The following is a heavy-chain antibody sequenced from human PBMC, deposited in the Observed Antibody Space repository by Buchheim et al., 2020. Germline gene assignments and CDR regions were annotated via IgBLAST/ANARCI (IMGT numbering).Heavy chain of an antibody. J-gene: IGHJ4*02. CDR2: ISGSASST. D-gene: IGHD1-14*01. CDR1: GFTFASYA. Sequence: EVQLLESGGGLVQPGGSLRLSCAASGFTFASYAMSWVRQAPGKGLEWVSGISGSASSTYYADSVKGRFTISRDNSKNTMYLQVNSLRADDTAVYYCARERGSARPGYFDSWGQGTL. V-gene: IGHV3-23*01. CDR3: ARERGSARPGYFDS.